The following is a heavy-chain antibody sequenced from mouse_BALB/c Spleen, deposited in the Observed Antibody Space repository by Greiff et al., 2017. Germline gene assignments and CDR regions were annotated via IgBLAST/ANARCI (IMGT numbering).Heavy chain of an antibody. D-gene: IGHD1-1*01. V-gene: IGHV1-26*01. CDR3: AYYYGSSYVTFAY. CDR1: GYTFTEYT. J-gene: IGHJ3*01. CDR2: INPNNGGT. Sequence: VQLQQSGPELVKPGASVKISCKTSGYTFTEYTMHWVKQSHGKSLEWIGGINPNNGGTSYNQKFKGKATLTVDKSSNTAYMQLSSLTSEDSAVYFCAYYYGSSYVTFAYWGQGTLVTVSA.